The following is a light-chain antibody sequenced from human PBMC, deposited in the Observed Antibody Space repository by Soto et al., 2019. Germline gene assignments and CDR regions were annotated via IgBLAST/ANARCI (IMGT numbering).Light chain of an antibody. CDR3: PQRSNWPSA. J-gene: IGKJ4*01. CDR1: QSVSGY. CDR2: DAS. Sequence: EIVLTQSPATLSLSPGNRATLSCRASQSVSGYLAWYQQKPGQAPRLLIYDASNRATGIPARFSGSGSGTDCTLTITNLEPEDFAVYYCPQRSNWPSAFGGGTKVEI. V-gene: IGKV3-11*01.